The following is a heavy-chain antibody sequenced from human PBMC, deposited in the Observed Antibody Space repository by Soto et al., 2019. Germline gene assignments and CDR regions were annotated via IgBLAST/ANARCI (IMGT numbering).Heavy chain of an antibody. Sequence: GGSLRLSCAASGFTFSSYAMSWVRQAPGKGLEWVSAISGSGGSTYYADSVKGRFTISRDNSRNTLYLQMNSLRADDTAVYYCAKVPYDDFWSDSYYYMDVWGKGTTVTVSS. CDR3: AKVPYDDFWSDSYYYMDV. V-gene: IGHV3-23*01. J-gene: IGHJ6*03. CDR1: GFTFSSYA. CDR2: ISGSGGST. D-gene: IGHD3-3*01.